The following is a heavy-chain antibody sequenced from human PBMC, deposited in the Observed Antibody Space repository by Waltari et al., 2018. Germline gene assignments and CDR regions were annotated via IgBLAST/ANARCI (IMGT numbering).Heavy chain of an antibody. CDR1: GYIFNDYY. CDR3: ARLSEY. V-gene: IGHV1-2*02. J-gene: IGHJ1*01. CDR2: INPNGGAT. Sequence: QVDLVQSGPEVKKPGASVKVSCKTSGYIFNDYYIPWVRRAPGQGLEGMGWINPNGGATYYAPKFRDRVTISTDTSIGTVYMHLTSLTSDDTALYFCARLSEYWGQGTLITVSS.